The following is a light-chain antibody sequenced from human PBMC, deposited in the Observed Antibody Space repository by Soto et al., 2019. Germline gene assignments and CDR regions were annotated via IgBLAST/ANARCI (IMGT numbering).Light chain of an antibody. V-gene: IGKV3-11*01. J-gene: IGKJ5*01. CDR2: GAS. Sequence: EIVLTQSPGTLSLSPGERATLNCRSSQSVRSSYLAWYQQQPGQAPRLLIHGASNRATGIPARFSGSGSGTDFTLTISSLEPEDFAVYYCQQRSNWPPITFGPGTRLEIK. CDR3: QQRSNWPPIT. CDR1: QSVRSSY.